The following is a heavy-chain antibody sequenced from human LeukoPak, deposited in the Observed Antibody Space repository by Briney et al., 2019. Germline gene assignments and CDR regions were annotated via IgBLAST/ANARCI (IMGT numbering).Heavy chain of an antibody. J-gene: IGHJ4*02. CDR2: INSGGSIT. Sequence: GGSLRLSCAASGFTFSRNWMHWVRQAPGKGLVWVSRINSGGSITNYADSVRGRFTISRDNAKNTLYLKMRSLRAEDTAVYYCAKIDAYGGQGTLVTVSS. V-gene: IGHV3-74*01. CDR1: GFTFSRNW. CDR3: AKIDAY.